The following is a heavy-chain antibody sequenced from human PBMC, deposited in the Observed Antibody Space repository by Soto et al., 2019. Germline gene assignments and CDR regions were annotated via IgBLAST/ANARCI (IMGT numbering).Heavy chain of an antibody. D-gene: IGHD3-16*01. Sequence: ASETLSLTCTVSDGSISSGDYYWSWIRQPPGKGLEWIGYIYYSGSTYYNPSLKSRVTISVDTSKNQFSLKLSSVTAADTAVYYCARVGGIGWSDYWGQGTLVTVSS. CDR1: DGSISSGDYY. CDR3: ARVGGIGWSDY. V-gene: IGHV4-30-4*01. J-gene: IGHJ4*02. CDR2: IYYSGST.